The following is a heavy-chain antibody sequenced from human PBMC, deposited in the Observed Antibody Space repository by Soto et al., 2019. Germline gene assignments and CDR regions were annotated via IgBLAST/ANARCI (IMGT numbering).Heavy chain of an antibody. D-gene: IGHD3-9*01. Sequence: QVQLGQSGAEVKKPGASVKVSCKASGYTLTSYYMHWVRQAPGQGLAWMRIINPSGGSTSYAQNYQGRITMTSDASTTTVYMELSSLRSEDTAVYFCARGAYDVLTGYYPLDFWGQGTLVTVSS. CDR2: INPSGGST. J-gene: IGHJ4*02. V-gene: IGHV1-46*01. CDR1: GYTLTSYY. CDR3: ARGAYDVLTGYYPLDF.